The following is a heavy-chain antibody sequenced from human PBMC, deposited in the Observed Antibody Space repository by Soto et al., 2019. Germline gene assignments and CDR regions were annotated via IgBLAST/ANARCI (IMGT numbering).Heavy chain of an antibody. J-gene: IGHJ4*02. V-gene: IGHV4-31*03. D-gene: IGHD2-15*01. CDR3: ARGWVAAGRLDY. Sequence: QVQLQESGPGLVKPSQTLSLTCTVSGGSINSGGYYWSWVRQYPGKGLEWIAYIYYSGSTYYTPSLKSRLTISIDTSNNHFSLNLTSVTAADTGVYYCARGWVAAGRLDYWGEGTLVTFSS. CDR2: IYYSGST. CDR1: GGSINSGGYY.